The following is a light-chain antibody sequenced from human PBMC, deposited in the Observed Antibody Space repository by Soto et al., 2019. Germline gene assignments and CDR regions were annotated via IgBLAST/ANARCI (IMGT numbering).Light chain of an antibody. V-gene: IGKV1-16*01. Sequence: DIHMTQSPSSLSAFVGDRVTITCRAGQTISNYVNWYQQKPGKAPKVLIYAASTLQSGVPSRFSGSGSGADFTLTISSLQPDDFATYYCQHYNSYSEAFGQGTKVDIK. CDR2: AAS. J-gene: IGKJ1*01. CDR3: QHYNSYSEA. CDR1: QTISNY.